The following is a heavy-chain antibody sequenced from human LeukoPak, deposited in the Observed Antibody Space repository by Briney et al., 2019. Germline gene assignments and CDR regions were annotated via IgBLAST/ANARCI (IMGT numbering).Heavy chain of an antibody. CDR2: ISSSSTTM. J-gene: IGHJ4*02. D-gene: IGHD2/OR15-2a*01. Sequence: GGSLRLSCAASGFTFSNYGMHWVRQAPGKGLEWVSYISSSSTTMYYADSVEGRFTISRDNAKNSLYLQMNSLRAEDTAVYYYASTWDYWGQGTLVTVSS. CDR1: GFTFSNYG. CDR3: ASTWDY. V-gene: IGHV3-48*04.